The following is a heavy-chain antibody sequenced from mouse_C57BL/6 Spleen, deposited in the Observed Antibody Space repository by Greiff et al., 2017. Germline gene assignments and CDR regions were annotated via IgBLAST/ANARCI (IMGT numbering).Heavy chain of an antibody. Sequence: EVQLVESGGGLVQPGGSMKLSCVASGFTFSNYWMNWVRQSPEKGLEWVAQIRLKSDNYATHYAESVKGRFTISRDDSKSSVYLQMNNLRAEYTGIYYCTANWDKDYWGQGTSVTVSS. CDR1: GFTFSNYW. D-gene: IGHD4-1*01. J-gene: IGHJ4*01. CDR3: TANWDKDY. V-gene: IGHV6-3*01. CDR2: IRLKSDNYAT.